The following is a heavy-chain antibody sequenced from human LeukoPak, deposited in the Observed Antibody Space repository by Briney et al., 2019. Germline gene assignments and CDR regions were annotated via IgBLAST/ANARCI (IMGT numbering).Heavy chain of an antibody. CDR2: IYHSGST. V-gene: IGHV4-38-2*02. Sequence: PSETLSLTCTVYGYSISNGYYWGWIRQPPGKGLEWIGSIYHSGSTYYNPSLKSRVTISVDTSKNQFSLKLSSVTATDTAVYYCARDETYSSDWQSNHYYYYMDVWGKGTTVTVSS. J-gene: IGHJ6*03. CDR1: GYSISNGYY. D-gene: IGHD6-19*01. CDR3: ARDETYSSDWQSNHYYYYMDV.